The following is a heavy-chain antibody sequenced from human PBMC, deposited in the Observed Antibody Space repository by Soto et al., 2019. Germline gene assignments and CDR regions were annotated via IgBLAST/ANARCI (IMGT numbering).Heavy chain of an antibody. J-gene: IGHJ4*02. V-gene: IGHV2-5*02. CDR3: AHNVVAGLGYYFDY. CDR2: IYWDDDK. Sequence: QITLKECGPTLVKPIQTLTLTCTFSGFSLSSTRVAVVWISQPPGNALECLALIYWDDDKRYSPFLKSRLTITKDNAKNQVVLTMTNMDPVDTATYYCAHNVVAGLGYYFDYWGQGTLVTVSS. CDR1: GFSLSSTRVA. D-gene: IGHD6-19*01.